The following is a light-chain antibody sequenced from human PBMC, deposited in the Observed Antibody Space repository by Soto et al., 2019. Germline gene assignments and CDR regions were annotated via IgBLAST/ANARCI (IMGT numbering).Light chain of an antibody. J-gene: IGKJ4*01. V-gene: IGKV3-15*01. Sequence: EIVMTQSPATLSGSPGETDTLSCRASQSVGSAVAWYQHKPGQAPRLLIVGASIRATGVPGRFSGGGSGTEFTLTISSLQSEDFAVYYCQQYKNWPPLTFGGGTTVEIK. CDR1: QSVGSA. CDR3: QQYKNWPPLT. CDR2: GAS.